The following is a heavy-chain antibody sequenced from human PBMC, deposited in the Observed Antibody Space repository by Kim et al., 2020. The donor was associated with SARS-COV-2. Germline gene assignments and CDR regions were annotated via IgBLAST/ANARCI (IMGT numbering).Heavy chain of an antibody. V-gene: IGHV3-48*02. Sequence: GGSLRLSCAASGFTFSSHNLNWVRQAPGKGLEWVSFISSSGSSIYYADSVKGRFTISRDNARNSLYLQMNSLRDEDTAVYYCARGALWGQGTLVTVSS. CDR2: ISSSGSSI. CDR1: GFTFSSHN. J-gene: IGHJ4*02. CDR3: ARGAL.